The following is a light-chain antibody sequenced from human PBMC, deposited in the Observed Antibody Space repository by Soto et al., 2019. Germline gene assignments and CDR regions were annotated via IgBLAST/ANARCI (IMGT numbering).Light chain of an antibody. J-gene: IGKJ1*01. V-gene: IGKV1-39*01. Sequence: DIQLTQSPASLSASVGDRVTFTCRASESISRYVNWYQQKPGKAPNLLIYPTSTLQSGVPSRFSGNGSATDFSLTISSLQCEDYATYYCQQSYRLLWTVGQGPKVDIK. CDR3: QQSYRLLWT. CDR1: ESISRY. CDR2: PTS.